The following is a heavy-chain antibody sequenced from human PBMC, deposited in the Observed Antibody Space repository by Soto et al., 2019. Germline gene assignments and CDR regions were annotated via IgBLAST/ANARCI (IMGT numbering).Heavy chain of an antibody. CDR2: ISGTASRT. Sequence: AXVSLRLSCAGSGFTPTTTPLSWVRQPPGKGLEWVTTISGTASRTYYVDSVKGRFFISRDNSKNTVTLQMNNLTVDDTAVYYCATSFRYFDNWGQGTRVTVSS. V-gene: IGHV3-23*01. CDR1: GFTPTTTP. J-gene: IGHJ4*02. CDR3: ATSFRYFDN. D-gene: IGHD3-9*01.